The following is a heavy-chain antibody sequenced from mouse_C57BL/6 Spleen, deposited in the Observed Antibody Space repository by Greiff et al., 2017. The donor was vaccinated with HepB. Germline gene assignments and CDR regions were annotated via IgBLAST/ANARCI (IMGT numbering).Heavy chain of an antibody. CDR2: IDPSDSYT. CDR1: GYTFTSYW. CDR3: ARRASYYGSSYAMDY. V-gene: IGHV1-69*01. J-gene: IGHJ4*01. Sequence: QVHVKQPGAELVMPGASVKLSCKASGYTFTSYWMHWVKQRPGQGLEWIGEIDPSDSYTNYNQKFKGKSTLTVDKSSSTAYMQLSSLTSEDSAVYYCARRASYYGSSYAMDYWGQGTSVTVSS. D-gene: IGHD1-1*01.